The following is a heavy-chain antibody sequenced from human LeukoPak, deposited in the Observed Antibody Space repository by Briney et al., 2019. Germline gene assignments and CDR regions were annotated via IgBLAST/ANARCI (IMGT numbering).Heavy chain of an antibody. CDR3: AREVRCSTTTCYSLFDY. CDR1: GGSISSYY. D-gene: IGHD2-2*02. V-gene: IGHV4-4*07. J-gene: IGHJ4*02. CDR2: IYTSGST. Sequence: SETLSLTCTVSGGSISSYYWNWIRQPAGKGLEWIGRIYTSGSTNHNPSLKSRVTMSVDMSKNQLSLRLSSVTAADTAVYYCAREVRCSTTTCYSLFDYWGQGTLVTVSS.